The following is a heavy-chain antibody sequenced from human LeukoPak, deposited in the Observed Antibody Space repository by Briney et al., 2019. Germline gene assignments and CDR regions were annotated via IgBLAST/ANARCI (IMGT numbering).Heavy chain of an antibody. CDR3: ARRPDYTRIFDY. Sequence: ASVKVSCKASGYTFTGYYMHWVRQAPGQGLEWMGWISAYNGNTNYAQKLQGRVTMTTDTSTSTAYMELRSLRSDDTAVYYCARRPDYTRIFDYWGQGTLVTVSS. CDR2: ISAYNGNT. V-gene: IGHV1-18*04. D-gene: IGHD4-11*01. J-gene: IGHJ4*02. CDR1: GYTFTGYY.